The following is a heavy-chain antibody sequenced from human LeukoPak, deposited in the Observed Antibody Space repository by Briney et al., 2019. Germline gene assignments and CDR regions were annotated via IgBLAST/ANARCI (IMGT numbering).Heavy chain of an antibody. CDR3: AREGSIGLDY. V-gene: IGHV1-69*05. Sequence: SVKVSCKASGGTFSSYAISWVRQAPGQGLEWMGGIVPIFGTANYAQKFQGRVTITTDESMSTAYMELSSLRSEDAAVYYCAREGSIGLDYWGQGTLVTVSS. CDR1: GGTFSSYA. CDR2: IVPIFGTA. J-gene: IGHJ4*02.